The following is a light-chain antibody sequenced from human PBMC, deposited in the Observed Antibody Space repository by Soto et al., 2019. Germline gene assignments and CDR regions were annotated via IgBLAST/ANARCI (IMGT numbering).Light chain of an antibody. CDR1: NSDVESYNL. CDR3: AAWDASLSACV. CDR2: EGT. V-gene: IGLV2-14*02. J-gene: IGLJ1*01. Sequence: QSALTQPASVSGSPGQSITISCTGTNSDVESYNLVSWFRQHPGEAPKLIVYEGTKRPSGVSNRFSGSKSGNPASLAIVGLRSEDEAISYCAAWDASLSACVFGNGTKLTVL.